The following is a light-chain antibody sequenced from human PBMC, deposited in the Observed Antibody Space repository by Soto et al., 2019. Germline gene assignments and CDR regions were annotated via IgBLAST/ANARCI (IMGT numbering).Light chain of an antibody. Sequence: EIVLTQSPGTLSLSPGERATLSCRASQSVSSNYLAWYQQKPGQAPRPLIYGASSRATGIQDRFSGSGAGTDFTLTISRLEPEDFAVYYCQQYGSSPWTFGQGTKVEIK. V-gene: IGKV3-20*01. CDR1: QSVSSNY. J-gene: IGKJ1*01. CDR3: QQYGSSPWT. CDR2: GAS.